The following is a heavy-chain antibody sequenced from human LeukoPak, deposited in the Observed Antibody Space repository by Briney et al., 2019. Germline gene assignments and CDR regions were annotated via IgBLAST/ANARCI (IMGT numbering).Heavy chain of an antibody. J-gene: IGHJ5*02. CDR1: GGTFSSYA. CDR2: IIPIFGTA. Sequence: SVKVSCKASGGTFSSYAISWVRQAPGQGLEWMGGIIPIFGTANYAQKFQGRVTITADKSTSTAYMELSSLRSEDTAVYYCAREDVAYCSSTSWYAGRFDPWGQGALVTVSS. V-gene: IGHV1-69*06. D-gene: IGHD2-2*01. CDR3: AREDVAYCSSTSWYAGRFDP.